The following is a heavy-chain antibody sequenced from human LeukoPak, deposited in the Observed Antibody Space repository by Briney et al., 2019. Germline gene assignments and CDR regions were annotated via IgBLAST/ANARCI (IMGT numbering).Heavy chain of an antibody. V-gene: IGHV3-74*01. CDR2: INSDGGTT. CDR3: ARNIAGRVVDYYYYYMDV. CDR1: GFTFSSYW. J-gene: IGHJ6*03. Sequence: PGGSLRLSCAASGFTFSSYWMHWVRQAPGKGLVWVSRINSDGGTTSYADSVKGRFTISRDNAKNTLYLQMNSLRAEDTAVYYCARNIAGRVVDYYYYYMDVWGKGTTVTVSS. D-gene: IGHD2-2*01.